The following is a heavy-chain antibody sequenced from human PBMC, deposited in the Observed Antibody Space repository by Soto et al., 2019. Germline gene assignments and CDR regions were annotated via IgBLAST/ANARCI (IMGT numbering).Heavy chain of an antibody. CDR1: GFTFSSYA. V-gene: IGHV3-30-3*01. CDR3: ASTLLDNWFDP. J-gene: IGHJ5*02. CDR2: ISYDGSNK. Sequence: GGSLRLSCAASGFTFSSYAMHWVRQAPGKGLEWVAVISYDGSNKYYADSVKGRFTISRDNSKNTLYLQMNSLRAEDTAVYYCASTLLDNWFDPWGQGT. D-gene: IGHD1-1*01.